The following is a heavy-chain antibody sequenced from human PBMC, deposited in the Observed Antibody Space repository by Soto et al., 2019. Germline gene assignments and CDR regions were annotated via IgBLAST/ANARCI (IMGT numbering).Heavy chain of an antibody. V-gene: IGHV1-8*02. Sequence: GASVKVSCKASGGTFSSYTISWVRQAPGQGFEYLGWMNPNSGNTGYAQKFQGRVTMTRNTSISTAYMELSSLRSEDTAVYYCARTLYGDNVDYWGQGTLVTVSS. CDR1: GGTFSSYT. CDR3: ARTLYGDNVDY. J-gene: IGHJ4*02. D-gene: IGHD4-17*01. CDR2: MNPNSGNT.